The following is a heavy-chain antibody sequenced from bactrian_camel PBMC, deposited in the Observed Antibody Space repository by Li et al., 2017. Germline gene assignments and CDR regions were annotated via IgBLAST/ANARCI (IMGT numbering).Heavy chain of an antibody. CDR3: TTGEPGVRAGTGAFFAY. Sequence: QVQLVESGGGLVQPGGSLRLSCAASGLGWTFSSNYMTWVRQAPGKGLEWVSSFYSDGIQTYYADSVKGRFTISRDNARSTVYLQMNSLNSEDTALYYCTTGEPGVRAGTGAFFAYWGQGTQVTVS. D-gene: IGHD1*01. J-gene: IGHJ6*01. CDR1: GLGWTFSSNY. V-gene: IGHV3-2*01. CDR2: FYSDGIQT.